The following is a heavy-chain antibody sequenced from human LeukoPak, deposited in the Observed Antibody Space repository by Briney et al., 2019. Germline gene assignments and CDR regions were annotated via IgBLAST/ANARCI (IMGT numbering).Heavy chain of an antibody. Sequence: SETLSLTCAVYGGSFIGYYWSWIRQPPGKGLEWIWEINHSGSTNYNPSLKSRVTISVDTSKNQLYLKLSSVTAADTAVYYCERGPYYYGSGSYYSHWGQGTLVTVSS. CDR1: GGSFIGYY. J-gene: IGHJ4*02. CDR3: ERGPYYYGSGSYYSH. V-gene: IGHV4-34*01. D-gene: IGHD3-10*01. CDR2: INHSGST.